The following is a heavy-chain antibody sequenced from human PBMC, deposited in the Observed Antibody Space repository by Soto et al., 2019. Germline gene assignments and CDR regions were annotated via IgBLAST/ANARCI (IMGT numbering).Heavy chain of an antibody. J-gene: IGHJ4*02. CDR1: GYTLTELS. CDR3: ATVGATTFEY. CDR2: FDPEDGET. D-gene: IGHD1-26*01. V-gene: IGHV1-24*01. Sequence: VASVKVFCKFSGYTLTELSMHLVRQAPGKGLEWMGGFDPEDGETIYAQKFQGRVTMTEDTSTDTAYMELSSLRSEDTAVYYCATVGATTFEYWGQGTLVTVSS.